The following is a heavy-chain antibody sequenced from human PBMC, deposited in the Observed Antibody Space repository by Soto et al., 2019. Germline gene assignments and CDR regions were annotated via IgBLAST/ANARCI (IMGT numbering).Heavy chain of an antibody. CDR1: GFTFSNAW. CDR2: IKSKTDGGTT. V-gene: IGHV3-15*01. J-gene: IGHJ4*02. D-gene: IGHD2-2*01. Sequence: GESLKISCAASGFTFSNAWMSWVRQAPGKGLEWVGRIKSKTDGGTTDYAAPVKGRFTISRDDSKNTLYLQMNSLKTEDTAVYYCTTSPYCSSTSCQFDYWGQGTLVTVSS. CDR3: TTSPYCSSTSCQFDY.